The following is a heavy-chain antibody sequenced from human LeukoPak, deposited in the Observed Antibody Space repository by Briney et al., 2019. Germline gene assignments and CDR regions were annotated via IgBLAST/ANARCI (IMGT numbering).Heavy chain of an antibody. D-gene: IGHD3-22*01. CDR2: ISYDGLYK. CDR1: GFTFSSYA. V-gene: IGHV3-30*03. CDR3: ASGERGERPTYYYDSSGYFWGTF. Sequence: GGSLRLSCAASGFTFSSYAMHWVRQSPGKGLEWVAVISYDGLYKYSADSVQDRFNISRDNSKNTLYLQMNSLRAEDTAVYYCASGERGERPTYYYDSSGYFWGTFWSQGTLVTVSS. J-gene: IGHJ4*02.